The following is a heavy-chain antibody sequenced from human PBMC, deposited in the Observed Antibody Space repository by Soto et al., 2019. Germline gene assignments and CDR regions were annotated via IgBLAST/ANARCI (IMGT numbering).Heavy chain of an antibody. Sequence: QVQLVQSGAEVKKPGSSVKVSCKASGGTFSSYTISWVRQAPGQGLEWMGRIIPILGIANYAQKFQGRVTITADKSTSTAYMELSSLRSEDTAVYYCARVRWYYAFWSDSNWFDPWGQGTLVTVSS. V-gene: IGHV1-69*02. CDR1: GGTFSSYT. J-gene: IGHJ5*02. CDR2: IIPILGIA. CDR3: ARVRWYYAFWSDSNWFDP. D-gene: IGHD3-3*01.